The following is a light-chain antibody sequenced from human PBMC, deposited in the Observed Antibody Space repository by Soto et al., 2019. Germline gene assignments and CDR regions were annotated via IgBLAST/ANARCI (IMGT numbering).Light chain of an antibody. V-gene: IGKV1-5*03. J-gene: IGKJ1*01. Sequence: DIQMPHSPSTLSASELDRVTISVRASQSVSIWLSWYQQKPGRAPKLLIYKSSILESGVPSRFSGSGSGTEFTLTISSLQPDDFATYYCQQYNSYTRTFGQGTKGDIK. CDR3: QQYNSYTRT. CDR1: QSVSIW. CDR2: KSS.